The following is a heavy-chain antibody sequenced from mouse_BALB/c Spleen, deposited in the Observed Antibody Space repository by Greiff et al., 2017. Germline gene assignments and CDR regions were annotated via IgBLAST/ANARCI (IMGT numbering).Heavy chain of an antibody. J-gene: IGHJ4*01. D-gene: IGHD2-3*01. CDR1: GFNIKDTY. V-gene: IGHV14-3*02. CDR2: IDPANGNT. Sequence: VQLKQSGAELVKPGASVKLSCTASGFNIKDTYMHWVKQRPEQGLEWIGRIDPANGNTKYDPKFQGKATITADTSSNTAYLQLSSLTSEDTAVYYCAVYDGYYEGAMDYWGQGTSVTVSS. CDR3: AVYDGYYEGAMDY.